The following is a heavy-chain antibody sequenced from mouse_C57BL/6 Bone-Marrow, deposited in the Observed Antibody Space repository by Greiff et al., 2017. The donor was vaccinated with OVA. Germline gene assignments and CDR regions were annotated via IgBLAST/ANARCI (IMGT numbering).Heavy chain of an antibody. J-gene: IGHJ2*01. CDR3: ARHVDYCGFFDY. CDR2: ISSGGSYT. Sequence: EVMLVESGGDLVKPGGSLKLSCAASGFTFSSYGMSWVRQTPDKRLAWVATISSGGSYTSYPDSVKGRFPNSRDNDKNTLYLLMSSLKSEDTAMYYLARHVDYCGFFDYWGQGTTLTVSS. V-gene: IGHV5-6*01. D-gene: IGHD2-2*01. CDR1: GFTFSSYG.